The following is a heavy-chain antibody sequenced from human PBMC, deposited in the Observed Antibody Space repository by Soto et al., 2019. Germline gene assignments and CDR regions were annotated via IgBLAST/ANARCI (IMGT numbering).Heavy chain of an antibody. Sequence: GGSLRLSCVGSGFTFSNYSINWVRQAPGKGLEWVSSISSRSDIYYADSVKGRFTISRDNAKNSVSLQMNSLRAEDTAVYYCAREYTAWPLAYGLDVWGQGTTVTVSS. CDR3: AREYTAWPLAYGLDV. J-gene: IGHJ6*02. CDR2: ISSRSDI. D-gene: IGHD2-2*02. V-gene: IGHV3-21*01. CDR1: GFTFSNYS.